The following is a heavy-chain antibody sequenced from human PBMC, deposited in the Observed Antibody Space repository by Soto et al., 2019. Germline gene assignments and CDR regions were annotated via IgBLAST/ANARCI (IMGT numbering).Heavy chain of an antibody. J-gene: IGHJ3*02. D-gene: IGHD3-10*01. CDR2: INHSGST. CDR1: GGSFSGYY. V-gene: IGHV4-34*01. CDR3: ETRRSVRGVPFDI. Sequence: SETLSLTCAVDGGSFSGYYWSWIRQPPGKGLEWIGEINHSGSTNYNPSLKSRVTISVDTSKNQFSLKLSSVTADDTAVYYCETRRSVRGVPFDIWGPXPMVTVSS.